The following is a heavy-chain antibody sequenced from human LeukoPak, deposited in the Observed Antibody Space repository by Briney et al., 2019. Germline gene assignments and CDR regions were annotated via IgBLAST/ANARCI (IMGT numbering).Heavy chain of an antibody. D-gene: IGHD6-19*01. Sequence: GGSLRLSCAASGLTFDNYAMHWVRQAPGKGLEWLSIISWNSGYIGYADSVKGRFTISRDNAKKSLDLQMNSLRAEDTAFYYCAKVRGTYSSGYFFDYWGQGTLVTVSS. CDR1: GLTFDNYA. V-gene: IGHV3-9*01. CDR3: AKVRGTYSSGYFFDY. J-gene: IGHJ4*02. CDR2: ISWNSGYI.